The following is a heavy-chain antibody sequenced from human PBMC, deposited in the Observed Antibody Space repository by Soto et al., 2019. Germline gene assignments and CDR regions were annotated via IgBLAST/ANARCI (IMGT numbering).Heavy chain of an antibody. CDR3: AREGRHFDY. CDR2: INPIFGTP. J-gene: IGHJ4*02. V-gene: IGHV1-69*06. Sequence: QVQLVQSGAEVQRPGSSVKVSCKASGGTFSSYAISWVRQAPGQGLEWMGGINPIFGTPHYAQKYQGRVTITADTFTNTAYMELTRLTSDDTAVYFWAREGRHFDYWGQGTLVTASS. CDR1: GGTFSSYA.